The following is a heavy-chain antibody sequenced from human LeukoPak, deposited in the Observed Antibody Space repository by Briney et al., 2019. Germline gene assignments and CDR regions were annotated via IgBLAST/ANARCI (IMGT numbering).Heavy chain of an antibody. CDR3: ASDPPGYGDYDEVGYFQH. CDR2: ISSSSSTI. V-gene: IGHV3-48*01. D-gene: IGHD4-17*01. J-gene: IGHJ1*01. Sequence: GGSLRLSCAASGFTFSSYSMNWVRQAPGKGLEWVSYISSSSSTIYYADSVKGRFTISRDNAKNSLYLQMNSLRAEDTAVYYCASDPPGYGDYDEVGYFQHWGQGTLVTVSS. CDR1: GFTFSSYS.